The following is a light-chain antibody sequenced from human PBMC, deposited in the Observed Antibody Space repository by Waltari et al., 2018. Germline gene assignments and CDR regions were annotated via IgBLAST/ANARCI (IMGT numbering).Light chain of an antibody. Sequence: EIVFTQSPATLSLSPGERATLSCRASHSVNWYLAWYQQSPGQAPRLLIYDASNRATGIPARFSGSVSETDFTLTISSLEPEDSAVYYCQQRRNWPLTFGGGTKVEIK. V-gene: IGKV3-11*01. J-gene: IGKJ4*01. CDR2: DAS. CDR3: QQRRNWPLT. CDR1: HSVNWY.